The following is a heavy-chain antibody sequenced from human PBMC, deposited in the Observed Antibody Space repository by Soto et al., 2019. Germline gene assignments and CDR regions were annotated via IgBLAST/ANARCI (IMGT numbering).Heavy chain of an antibody. CDR3: ARTQTKDYGGNYPVDY. J-gene: IGHJ4*02. D-gene: IGHD4-17*01. CDR2: INHSGST. V-gene: IGHV4-34*01. Sequence: SETLSLTCAVYGGSFSGYYWSWIRQPPGKGLEWIGEINHSGSTNYNPSLKSRVTISVDTSKNQFSLKLSSVTAADTAVYYCARTQTKDYGGNYPVDYWGQGTLVTVSS. CDR1: GGSFSGYY.